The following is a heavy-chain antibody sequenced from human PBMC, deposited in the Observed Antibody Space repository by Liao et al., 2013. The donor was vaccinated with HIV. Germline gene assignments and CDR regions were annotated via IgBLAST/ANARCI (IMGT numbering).Heavy chain of an antibody. D-gene: IGHD3-3*01. Sequence: QMQLQESGPGLVKPSETLSLTCAVSGGSINNHYWNWIRQPAGRGLEWIGRMYTSGNTNYNPSLKSRLTMSIDSSKNQFSLKLTSVTAADTAVYYCAARITISGVAIPHALDVWGQGTMVAVSS. J-gene: IGHJ3*01. CDR3: AARITISGVAIPHALDV. V-gene: IGHV4-4*07. CDR1: GGSINNHY. CDR2: MYTSGNT.